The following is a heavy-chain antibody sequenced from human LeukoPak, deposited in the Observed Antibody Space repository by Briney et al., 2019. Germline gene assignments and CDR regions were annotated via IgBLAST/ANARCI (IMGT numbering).Heavy chain of an antibody. CDR1: GGSISSGDYY. CDR3: ARSYGDYYDSSGYYPIDY. Sequence: SQTLSLTCTVSGGSISSGDYYWTWIRQPPGKGLEWIGYIYYSGSTYYNPSLKSRVTISVDTSKNQFSLKLSSVTAADTAVYYCARSYGDYYDSSGYYPIDYWAREPWSPSPQ. J-gene: IGHJ4*02. CDR2: IYYSGST. D-gene: IGHD3-22*01. V-gene: IGHV4-30-4*01.